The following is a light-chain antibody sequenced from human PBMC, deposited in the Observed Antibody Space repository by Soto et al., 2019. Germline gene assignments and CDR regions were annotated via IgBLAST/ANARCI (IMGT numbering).Light chain of an antibody. J-gene: IGKJ4*01. Sequence: EIVMTQSPDTLSVSPGERATHSCRASQSGSSTLAWYQQKPGQAPRLLIYGASTRATGSPARFSGSGAGTEFTLTISSLQSEDFAVYYCQQYNNWPQTFGQGTKVEIK. V-gene: IGKV3-15*01. CDR3: QQYNNWPQT. CDR2: GAS. CDR1: QSGSST.